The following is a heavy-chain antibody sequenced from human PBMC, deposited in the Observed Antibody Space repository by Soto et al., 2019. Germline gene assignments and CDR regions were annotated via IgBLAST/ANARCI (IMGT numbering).Heavy chain of an antibody. CDR2: IHYRGDT. J-gene: IGHJ5*02. D-gene: IGHD3-9*01. CDR1: GASISTNHHN. CDR3: ARLPTGYPNWFDP. Sequence: QVQLQGSGPGLVRPSETLSLTCTVSGASISTNHHNWAWVRQPPGKGLEWMGNIHYRGDTYFNPSLGSRLSMSVDTSKNQFSLTLTSVTAADTAVDYCARLPTGYPNWFDPWGQGTLVTVSS. V-gene: IGHV4-39*01.